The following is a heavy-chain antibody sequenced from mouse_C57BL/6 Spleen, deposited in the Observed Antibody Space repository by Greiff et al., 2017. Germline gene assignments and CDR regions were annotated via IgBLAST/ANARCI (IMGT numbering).Heavy chain of an antibody. J-gene: IGHJ2*01. CDR3: AVITTVVAWDYFDY. CDR1: GYTFTSYW. Sequence: VQLKQPGAELVKPGASVKLSCKASGYTFTSYWMHWVKQRPGQGLEWIGMIHPNSGSTNYNEKFKSKATLTVDKSSSTAYMQLSSLTSEDSAVYYCAVITTVVAWDYFDYWGQGTTLTVSS. D-gene: IGHD1-1*01. V-gene: IGHV1-64*01. CDR2: IHPNSGST.